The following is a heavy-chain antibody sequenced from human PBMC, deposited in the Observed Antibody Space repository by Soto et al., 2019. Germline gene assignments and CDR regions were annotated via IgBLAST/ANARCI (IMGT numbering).Heavy chain of an antibody. V-gene: IGHV4-31*03. J-gene: IGHJ4*02. CDR3: ARPKYCSSSSCSLVWDY. CDR2: TYNSVST. CDR1: GGSISRGGYY. Sequence: PSETLSLTCTVSGGSISRGGYYWSWIRQNPGKGLEWIGYTYNSVSTYYNPSLKSRVTISVDTSKNQFSLKLTSVTAADTAVYYCARPKYCSSSSCSLVWDYWSQGTLVTVSS. D-gene: IGHD2-2*01.